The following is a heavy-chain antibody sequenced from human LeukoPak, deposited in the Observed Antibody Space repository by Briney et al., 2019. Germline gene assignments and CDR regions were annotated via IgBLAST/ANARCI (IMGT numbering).Heavy chain of an antibody. CDR2: MNPTSGNT. J-gene: IGHJ4*02. D-gene: IGHD5-12*01. V-gene: IGHV1-8*01. Sequence: ASVKVSCKASGYTFTSYDINWVRQAPGQGLEWMGWMNPTSGNTGYAQKFQGRVTITRDTSISTAYMELSSLRSEDTAVYYCARDGHSGYDSPNYWGQGTLVTVSS. CDR3: ARDGHSGYDSPNY. CDR1: GYTFTSYD.